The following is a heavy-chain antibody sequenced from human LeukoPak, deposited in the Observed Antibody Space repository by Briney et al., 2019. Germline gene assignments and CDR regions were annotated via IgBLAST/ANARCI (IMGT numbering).Heavy chain of an antibody. CDR2: IYYSGST. CDR1: GGSISSNNYY. V-gene: IGHV4-39*07. Sequence: SETLSLTCTVSGGSISSNNYYWGWIRQPPGKGLEWIGSIYYSGSTNYNPSLKSRPTISIDTSMNQFSLKLSSVTAADTAVYYCARAGRKSRGVDIVRKKETGYYYYMDVWGKGTTVTVSS. J-gene: IGHJ6*03. CDR3: ARAGRKSRGVDIVRKKETGYYYYMDV. D-gene: IGHD2-15*01.